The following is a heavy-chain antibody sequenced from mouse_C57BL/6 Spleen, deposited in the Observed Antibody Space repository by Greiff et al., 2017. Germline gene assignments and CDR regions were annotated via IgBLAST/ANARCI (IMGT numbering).Heavy chain of an antibody. CDR3: ARPHYYGSSYQFAY. J-gene: IGHJ3*01. Sequence: SGPELVKPGASVKIPCKASGYTFTDYNMDWVKQSHGKSLEWIGDINPNNGGTIYNQKFKGKATLTVDKSSSTAYMELRSLTSEDTAVYYCARPHYYGSSYQFAYWGQGTLVTVSA. D-gene: IGHD1-1*01. V-gene: IGHV1-18*01. CDR1: GYTFTDYN. CDR2: INPNNGGT.